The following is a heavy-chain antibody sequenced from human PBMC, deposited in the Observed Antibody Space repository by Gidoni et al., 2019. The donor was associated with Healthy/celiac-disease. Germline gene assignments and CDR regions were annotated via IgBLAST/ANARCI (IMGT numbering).Heavy chain of an antibody. J-gene: IGHJ4*02. D-gene: IGHD3-22*01. V-gene: IGHV3-9*01. CDR1: GFTFDDYA. Sequence: EVQLVESGGGLVQPGRSLRLSCAASGFTFDDYAMHWVRQAPGKGLEWVSGISWNSGSIGYADSVKGRFTISRDNAKNSLYLQMNSLRAEDTALYYCAKGRDYYDSSGEIYFDYWGQGTLVTVSS. CDR3: AKGRDYYDSSGEIYFDY. CDR2: ISWNSGSI.